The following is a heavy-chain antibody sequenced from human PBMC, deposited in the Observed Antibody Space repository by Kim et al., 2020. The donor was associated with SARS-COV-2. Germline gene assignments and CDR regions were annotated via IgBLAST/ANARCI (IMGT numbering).Heavy chain of an antibody. Sequence: GGSLRLSCAASGFTFSSYGMHWVRQAPGKGLEWVAVISYDGSNKYYADSVKGRFTISRDNSKNTLYLQMNSLRAEDTAVYYCANGGYCSSTSCHRDAFDIWGQGTMVTVSS. CDR1: GFTFSSYG. J-gene: IGHJ3*02. CDR3: ANGGYCSSTSCHRDAFDI. V-gene: IGHV3-30*18. CDR2: ISYDGSNK. D-gene: IGHD2-2*01.